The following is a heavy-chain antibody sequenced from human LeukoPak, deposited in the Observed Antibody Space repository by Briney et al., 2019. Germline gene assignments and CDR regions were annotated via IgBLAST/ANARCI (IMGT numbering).Heavy chain of an antibody. J-gene: IGHJ4*02. CDR1: GYTFIGYY. D-gene: IGHD5-12*01. V-gene: IGHV1-2*02. CDR2: INPNSGVT. Sequence: ASVKVSCKASGYTFIGYYMHWVRQGPGQGLEWMGWINPNSGVTNYAQKFQGRVTMTRDTSISTAYMELTSLRSDDTAVYYCATTRVTTTRLDYWGQGTLVTVSS. CDR3: ATTRVTTTRLDY.